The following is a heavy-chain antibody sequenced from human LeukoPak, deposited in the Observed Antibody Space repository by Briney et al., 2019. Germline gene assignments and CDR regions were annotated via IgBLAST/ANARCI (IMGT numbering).Heavy chain of an antibody. CDR1: GFTFSSYA. D-gene: IGHD5-12*01. J-gene: IGHJ4*02. V-gene: IGHV3-23*01. Sequence: GGSLRLSCAASGFTFSSYAMSWVRQAPGKGLEWVSAISGSSGSTYYADSVKGRFTISRDNSKNTLYLQMNSLRAEDTAVYYCAKGSGYSGYDFLDYWGQGTLVTVSS. CDR2: ISGSSGST. CDR3: AKGSGYSGYDFLDY.